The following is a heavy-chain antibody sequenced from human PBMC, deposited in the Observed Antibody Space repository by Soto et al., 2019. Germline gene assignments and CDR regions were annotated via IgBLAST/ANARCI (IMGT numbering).Heavy chain of an antibody. Sequence: HPGGSLRLSCAASGFTFSSYGMHWVRQAPGKGLEWVAVISYDGSNKYYADSVKGRFTISRDNSKNTLYLQMNSLRAEDTAVYYCAKAAPGIAVAAPDYWGQGTLVTVSS. CDR1: GFTFSSYG. J-gene: IGHJ4*02. CDR2: ISYDGSNK. V-gene: IGHV3-30*18. CDR3: AKAAPGIAVAAPDY. D-gene: IGHD6-19*01.